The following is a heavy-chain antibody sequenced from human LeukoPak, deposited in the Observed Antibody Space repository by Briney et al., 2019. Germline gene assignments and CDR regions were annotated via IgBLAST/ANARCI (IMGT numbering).Heavy chain of an antibody. CDR1: GFTFSSHA. D-gene: IGHD6-19*01. V-gene: IGHV3-30*04. CDR2: ISYDGTYK. CDR3: ARDPHSSGWRNYFDF. J-gene: IGHJ4*02. Sequence: PGGSLRLSCAASGFTFSSHAIHWVRQPPGKGLEWVAVISYDGTYKYYADSEKGRFTVSRDNPKNTLYLQMNSLTTEDTAVYYCARDPHSSGWRNYFDFWGQGTLVTVSS.